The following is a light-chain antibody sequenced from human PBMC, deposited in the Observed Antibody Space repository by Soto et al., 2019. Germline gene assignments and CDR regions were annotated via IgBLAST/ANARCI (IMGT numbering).Light chain of an antibody. J-gene: IGLJ1*01. CDR2: SNN. CDR3: AAWDDSLNGYV. Sequence: QSVLTQPPSASGTPGQRVTISCSGSSSNIGSNTGNWYQQLPGTAPKLLIYSNNQRPSGVPDRFSGSKSGTSASLAISGLQSEDEADYYCAAWDDSLNGYVFGTGTKPTVL. CDR1: SSNIGSNT. V-gene: IGLV1-44*01.